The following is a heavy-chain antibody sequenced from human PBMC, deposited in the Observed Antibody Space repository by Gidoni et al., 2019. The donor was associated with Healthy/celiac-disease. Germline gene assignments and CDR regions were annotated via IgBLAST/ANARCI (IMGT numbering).Heavy chain of an antibody. D-gene: IGHD3-22*01. CDR2: IWYDGSNK. Sequence: QVQLVESGGGVVQPGRSLRLSCAASGFTFSSYGMHWVRQAPGKGLAWVAVIWYDGSNKYYADSVKGRFTISRDNSKNTLYLQMNSLRAEDTAVYYCARDGADYYDSSGYPDYWGQGTLVTVSS. CDR3: ARDGADYYDSSGYPDY. CDR1: GFTFSSYG. J-gene: IGHJ4*02. V-gene: IGHV3-33*01.